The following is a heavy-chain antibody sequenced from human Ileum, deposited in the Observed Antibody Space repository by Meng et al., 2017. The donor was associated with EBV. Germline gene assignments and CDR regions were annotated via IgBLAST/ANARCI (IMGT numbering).Heavy chain of an antibody. CDR3: ARMSSVALPAAIDF. CDR1: GFTFNNYA. CDR2: ISGSGRTT. J-gene: IGHJ4*02. V-gene: IGHV3-23*04. Sequence: VQRVESGGGSVRPGGSLSLSCAASGFTFNNYAMTWVRQAPGKGLEYVSGISGSGRTTDYADSVKGRFTMSRDNSKSTHYLQLNSLRAEDTAVYFCARMSSVALPAAIDFWGQGTLVTVSS. D-gene: IGHD2-2*01.